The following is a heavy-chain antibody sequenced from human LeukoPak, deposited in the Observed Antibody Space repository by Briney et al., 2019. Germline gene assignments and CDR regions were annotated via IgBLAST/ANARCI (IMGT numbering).Heavy chain of an antibody. CDR1: GGSISSYY. V-gene: IGHV4-59*01. D-gene: IGHD4-23*01. CDR2: IYYSGYT. J-gene: IGHJ4*02. CDR3: ARADYGGPHPVRC. Sequence: SETLSLTCTVSGGSISSYYWSWIRQPPGRGLEWIGYIYYSGYTNYNPSLKSRVTISVDTSKNQFSLKLSSVTAADTAVYYCARADYGGPHPVRCWGQGTLVTVSS.